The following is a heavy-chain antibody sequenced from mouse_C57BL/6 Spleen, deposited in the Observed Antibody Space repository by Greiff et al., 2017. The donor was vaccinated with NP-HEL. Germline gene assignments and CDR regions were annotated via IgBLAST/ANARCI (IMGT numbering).Heavy chain of an antibody. D-gene: IGHD2-4*01. Sequence: QLKESGPVLVKPGASVKMSCKASGYTFTDYYMNWVKQSHGKSLEWIGVINPYNGGTSYNQKFKGKATLTVDKSSSTAYMELNSLTSEDSAVYYCARYDYDDYYAMDYWGQGTSVTVSS. V-gene: IGHV1-19*01. CDR3: ARYDYDDYYAMDY. CDR2: INPYNGGT. CDR1: GYTFTDYY. J-gene: IGHJ4*01.